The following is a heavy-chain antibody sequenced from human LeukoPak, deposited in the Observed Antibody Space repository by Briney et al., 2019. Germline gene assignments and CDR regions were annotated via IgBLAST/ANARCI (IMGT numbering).Heavy chain of an antibody. CDR1: GLPFSSFH. V-gene: IGHV3-48*03. CDR2: MTYSDTTV. J-gene: IGHJ6*03. D-gene: IGHD1-26*01. Sequence: PGGSLRLSCVASGLPFSSFHVNWVRQVPGKGLEWLAHMTYSDTTVEYADSIQGRFTISRDAATKTVYLQMNSLRAEDTATYYYARVLSGTPFDYYLYMDVWGKGTTVIVSS. CDR3: ARVLSGTPFDYYLYMDV.